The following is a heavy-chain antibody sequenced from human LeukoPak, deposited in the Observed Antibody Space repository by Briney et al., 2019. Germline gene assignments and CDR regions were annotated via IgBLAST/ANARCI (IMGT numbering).Heavy chain of an antibody. CDR3: ARSGVWSKGPDY. CDR2: INYDGST. CDR1: GFTFSNYW. V-gene: IGHV3-74*01. Sequence: GGSLRLSCAASGFTFSNYWMHWFRQAPGKGLVWVSRINYDGSTTYADSVMGRFTISRDNAKNTLYLQMNSLRAEDTAVYYCARSGVWSKGPDYWGQGALVTVSS. J-gene: IGHJ4*02. D-gene: IGHD1-26*01.